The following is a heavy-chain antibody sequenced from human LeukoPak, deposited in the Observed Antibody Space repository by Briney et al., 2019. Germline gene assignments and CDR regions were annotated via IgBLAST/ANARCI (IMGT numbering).Heavy chain of an antibody. CDR3: ARGPYKYVISANPDY. V-gene: IGHV3-48*01. CDR2: ISSIGATI. D-gene: IGHD1-1*01. J-gene: IGHJ4*02. CDR1: GFTFSDYS. Sequence: GGSLRLSCAASGFTFSDYSMNWVRQATGRGLEWVSYISSIGATIYYADSVKGRFTISRDNAKNSLFLQMSSLRAEDTAVYYCARGPYKYVISANPDYWGQGTLVTASS.